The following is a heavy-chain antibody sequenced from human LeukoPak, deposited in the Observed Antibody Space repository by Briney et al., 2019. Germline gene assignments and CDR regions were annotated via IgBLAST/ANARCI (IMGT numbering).Heavy chain of an antibody. Sequence: ASVKVSCKASGYTFTGHYVHWVRQAPGQGLEWMGWIDLNNGGTNFAQNFQVRVTMTRDTSIGAAHMELSRLRFDDTAVYYCAATASLDYYDTSGYHYWGQGTLVTVSS. CDR2: IDLNNGGT. J-gene: IGHJ4*02. CDR3: AATASLDYYDTSGYHY. V-gene: IGHV1-2*02. D-gene: IGHD3-22*01. CDR1: GYTFTGHY.